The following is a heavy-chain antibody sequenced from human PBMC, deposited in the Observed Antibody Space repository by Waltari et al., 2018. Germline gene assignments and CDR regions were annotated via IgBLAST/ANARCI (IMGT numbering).Heavy chain of an antibody. CDR3: ARESSRQLYFDY. CDR2: ISYDGSNK. CDR1: GFTFSSYA. Sequence: QVQLVESGGGVVQPGRSLRLSCAASGFTFSSYAMHWVRQAPGKGLEWVAVISYDGSNKYYADSVKGRFTISRDNSKNTLYLQMNSLRAEDTAVYYCARESSRQLYFDYWGQGTLVTVSS. V-gene: IGHV3-30-3*01. D-gene: IGHD6-13*01. J-gene: IGHJ4*02.